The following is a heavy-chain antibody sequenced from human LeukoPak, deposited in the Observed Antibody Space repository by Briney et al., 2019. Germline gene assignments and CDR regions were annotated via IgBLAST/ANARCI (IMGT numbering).Heavy chain of an antibody. CDR2: IYHSGST. V-gene: IGHV4-38-2*02. J-gene: IGHJ4*02. CDR3: ARGLAAAGTRYYFDY. D-gene: IGHD6-13*01. CDR1: GYSISSGYY. Sequence: PSETLSLTCTVSGYSISSGYYWGWIRQPPGKGLEWIGSIYHSGSTYYNPSLKSRVTISVDTSKNQFSLKLSSVTAADTAVYYCARGLAAAGTRYYFDYWGQGTLVTVSS.